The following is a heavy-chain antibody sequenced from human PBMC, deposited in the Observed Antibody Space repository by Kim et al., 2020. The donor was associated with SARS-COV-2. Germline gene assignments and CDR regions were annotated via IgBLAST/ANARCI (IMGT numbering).Heavy chain of an antibody. CDR1: GGSISSGGYY. Sequence: SETLSLTCTVSGGSISSGGYYWSWIRQHPGKGLEWIGYIYYSGSTYYNPSLKSRVTISVDTSKNQFSLKLSSVTAADTAVYYCARARTPMIVVVINAFDIWGQGTVVTVSS. V-gene: IGHV4-31*03. D-gene: IGHD3-22*01. J-gene: IGHJ3*02. CDR3: ARARTPMIVVVINAFDI. CDR2: IYYSGST.